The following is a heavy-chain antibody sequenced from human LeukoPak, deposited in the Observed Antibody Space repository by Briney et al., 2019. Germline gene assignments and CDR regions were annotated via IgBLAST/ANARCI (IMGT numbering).Heavy chain of an antibody. Sequence: PGRSLRLSCAASGFTFSSYGMHWVRQAPGKGLEWVAVISYDGSNKYYADSVKGRFTISRDNSKNTLYLQTNSLRAEDTAVYYCARDTGGYVFDYWGQGTLVTVSS. D-gene: IGHD5-12*01. V-gene: IGHV3-30*03. CDR3: ARDTGGYVFDY. CDR1: GFTFSSYG. CDR2: ISYDGSNK. J-gene: IGHJ4*02.